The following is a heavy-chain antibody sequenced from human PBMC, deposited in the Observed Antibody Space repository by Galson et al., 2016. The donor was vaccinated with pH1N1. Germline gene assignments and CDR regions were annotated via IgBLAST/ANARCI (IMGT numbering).Heavy chain of an antibody. CDR1: GYRFTSHW. Sequence: QSGAEVKKPGESLKISCKGNGYRFTSHWIAWVRQMPGKGLEWMGVIYPVDSDTRYSPSFQGQVTISADKSSSIVYLQWNSLKASDTAMYYCARGSGSPGAYYYYGIDVWGQGTTVTVSS. V-gene: IGHV5-51*03. D-gene: IGHD3-10*01. CDR3: ARGSGSPGAYYYYGIDV. CDR2: IYPVDSDT. J-gene: IGHJ6*02.